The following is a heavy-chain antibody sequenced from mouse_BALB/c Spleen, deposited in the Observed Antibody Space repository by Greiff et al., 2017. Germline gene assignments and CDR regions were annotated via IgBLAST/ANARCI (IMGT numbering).Heavy chain of an antibody. CDR1: GYTFTSYW. J-gene: IGHJ2*01. V-gene: IGHV1S81*02. Sequence: QVQLQQPGAELVKPGASVKLSCKASGYTFTSYWMHWVKQRPGQGLEWIGEINPSNGRTNYNEKFKSKATLTVDKSSSTAYMQLSSLTSEDSAVYYCARSGHYYGSSSFDYWGQGTTLTVSS. D-gene: IGHD1-1*01. CDR3: ARSGHYYGSSSFDY. CDR2: INPSNGRT.